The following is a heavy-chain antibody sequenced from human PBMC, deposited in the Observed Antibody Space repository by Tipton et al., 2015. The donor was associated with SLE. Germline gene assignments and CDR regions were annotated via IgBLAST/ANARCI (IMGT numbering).Heavy chain of an antibody. CDR2: INPHGGLT. CDR3: VLVITNYYYYYMDV. Sequence: QLVQSGAEVKKPGASLKLSCKASGYTFTSYHLHWVRQAPGQGLEWMGIINPHGGLTTYAQKFHGRVTLTRDTSASTVYMELRSLRSDDTAVYYCVLVITNYYYYYMDVWGKGTTVTVSS. D-gene: IGHD3-9*01. CDR1: GYTFTSYH. V-gene: IGHV1-46*01. J-gene: IGHJ6*03.